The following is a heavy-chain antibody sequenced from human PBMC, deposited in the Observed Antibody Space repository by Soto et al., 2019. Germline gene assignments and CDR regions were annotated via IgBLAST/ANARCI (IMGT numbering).Heavy chain of an antibody. D-gene: IGHD3-16*02. CDR3: AREEYRQLDH. Sequence: QVQLVQSGAEVKKPGASVKVSCKASGYTFTNYGISWVRQAPGQGLEWMGWISTNSGHTDYAQNLRGRVTMTTVTSTPTAYMELRSLRSDDTAVYYCAREEYRQLDHWGQGTLVTVSS. V-gene: IGHV1-18*04. CDR1: GYTFTNYG. CDR2: ISTNSGHT. J-gene: IGHJ5*02.